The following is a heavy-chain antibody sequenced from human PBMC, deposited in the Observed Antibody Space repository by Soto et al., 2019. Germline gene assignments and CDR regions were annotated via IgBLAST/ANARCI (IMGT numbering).Heavy chain of an antibody. V-gene: IGHV1-18*01. D-gene: IGHD3-10*01. CDR1: GYNFSNYG. CDR3: VRDLDGSGSFYTDY. Sequence: QVHLVQSGVEVKKPGASVQVSCKASGYNFSNYGITWVRQAPGQGLEWMGWIRVHNGNTNYAQKRQGRVTMTTDTSTSTAYMELRSLRSDDTAVYYCVRDLDGSGSFYTDYWGPGTLVTVSS. CDR2: IRVHNGNT. J-gene: IGHJ4*02.